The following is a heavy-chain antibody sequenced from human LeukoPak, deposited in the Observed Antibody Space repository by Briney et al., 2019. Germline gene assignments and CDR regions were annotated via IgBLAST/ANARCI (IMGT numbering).Heavy chain of an antibody. CDR1: GGSISSYY. Sequence: PSETLSLTCTVSGGSISSYYWSWIRQPPGKGLEWIGYIYYSGSTNYNPSLKSRVTISVDTSKNQYSLKVSSVTAADTAVYYCARGFDAFDIWGQGTMVTVSS. CDR3: ARGFDAFDI. V-gene: IGHV4-59*08. CDR2: IYYSGST. J-gene: IGHJ3*02.